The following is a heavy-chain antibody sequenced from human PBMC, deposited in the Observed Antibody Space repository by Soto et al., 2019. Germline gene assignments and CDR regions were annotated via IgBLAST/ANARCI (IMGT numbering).Heavy chain of an antibody. J-gene: IGHJ4*02. CDR3: AKDFQHYYDSSGYFDY. Sequence: GGSLRLSGAASGFTFSSYGMHWVRQAPGKGLEWVAVISYDGSNKYYADSVKGRFTISRDNSKNTLYLQMNSLRAEDTAVYYCAKDFQHYYDSSGYFDYWGQGTLVTVSS. CDR1: GFTFSSYG. D-gene: IGHD3-22*01. CDR2: ISYDGSNK. V-gene: IGHV3-30*18.